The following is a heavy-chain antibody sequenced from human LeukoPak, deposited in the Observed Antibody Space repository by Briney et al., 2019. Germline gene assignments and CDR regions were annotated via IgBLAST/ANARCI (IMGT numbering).Heavy chain of an antibody. Sequence: HPGGSLRLSCAASGFTFSSYAMSWVRQAPGKGLEWVSVIYSGGSTYYADSVKGRFTISRDNSKNTLYLQMNSLRAEDTAVYYCAKVPWSARKFDYWGQGTLVTVSS. CDR1: GFTFSSYA. V-gene: IGHV3-23*03. CDR2: IYSGGST. J-gene: IGHJ4*02. D-gene: IGHD1-26*01. CDR3: AKVPWSARKFDY.